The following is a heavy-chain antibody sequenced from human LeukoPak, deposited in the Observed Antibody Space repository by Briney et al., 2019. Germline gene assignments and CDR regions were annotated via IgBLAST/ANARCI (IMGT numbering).Heavy chain of an antibody. CDR1: GYSISGGYH. V-gene: IGHV4-38-2*01. D-gene: IGHD1-1*01. CDR3: ARVNWNPDY. J-gene: IGHJ4*02. Sequence: SETLSLTCAVSGYSISGGYHWGWIRPPPGKGLEWIGSIHHSGSTYYNSSLKSRVTISVDTSKNQFSLKVSSVTAADTAVYYCARVNWNPDYWGQGTLVTVSS. CDR2: IHHSGST.